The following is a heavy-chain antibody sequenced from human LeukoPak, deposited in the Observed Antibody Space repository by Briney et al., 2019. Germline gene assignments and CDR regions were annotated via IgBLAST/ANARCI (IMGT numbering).Heavy chain of an antibody. CDR1: GGTFSSYA. CDR2: IIPIFGTA. D-gene: IGHD3-10*01. J-gene: IGHJ3*02. V-gene: IGHV1-69*13. Sequence: ASVKVSCKASGGTFSSYAISWVRQAPGQGLEWMGGIIPIFGTANYAQKFQGRVTITADESTSTAYMELSSLRSEDTAVYYCVGSATTYYYGRRRGDAFDIWGQGTMVTVSS. CDR3: VGSATTYYYGRRRGDAFDI.